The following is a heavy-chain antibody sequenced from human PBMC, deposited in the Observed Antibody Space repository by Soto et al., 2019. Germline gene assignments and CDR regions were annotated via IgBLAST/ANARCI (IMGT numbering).Heavy chain of an antibody. V-gene: IGHV1-8*01. J-gene: IGHJ4*02. CDR2: INPNNNNT. CDR3: ARGPHPYFNDY. CDR1: GYTFTSYN. Sequence: QVQLVQSGAEVKKPGASVKVSCKASGYTFTSYNITWVRQAPGQGLEWMGWINPNNNNTGYAQKFQGRVTMTRNTSISTAYMELSSLGSEDTAVYYCARGPHPYFNDYWGQGTLVNVSS. D-gene: IGHD2-8*01.